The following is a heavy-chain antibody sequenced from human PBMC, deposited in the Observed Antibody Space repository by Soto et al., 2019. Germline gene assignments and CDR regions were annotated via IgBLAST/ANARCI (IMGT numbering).Heavy chain of an antibody. J-gene: IGHJ6*02. D-gene: IGHD1-26*01. CDR1: GYSFTNYA. V-gene: IGHV1-3*01. Sequence: ASVKVSCKASGYSFTNYAIHWVRQAPGQRPEWMGWINAGNGNTKYSQKFQGRVTITRETSASAVYMELSSLTSEATAVYYCARDELVRYYYYAMDVWGQGTTVTV. CDR2: INAGNGNT. CDR3: ARDELVRYYYYAMDV.